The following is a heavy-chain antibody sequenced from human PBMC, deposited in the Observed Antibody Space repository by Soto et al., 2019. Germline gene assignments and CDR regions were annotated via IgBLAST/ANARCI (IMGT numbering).Heavy chain of an antibody. CDR1: GGTFSSYA. D-gene: IGHD3-22*01. CDR3: ARAGVDYYDSSGYYYPSNDY. CDR2: IIPIFGTA. V-gene: IGHV1-69*06. Sequence: SVKVSCKASGGTFSSYAISWVRQAPGQGLEWMGGIIPIFGTANYAQKFQGRVTITADKSTSTAYMELSSLRSEDTAVYYCARAGVDYYDSSGYYYPSNDYWGQGTLVTVSS. J-gene: IGHJ4*02.